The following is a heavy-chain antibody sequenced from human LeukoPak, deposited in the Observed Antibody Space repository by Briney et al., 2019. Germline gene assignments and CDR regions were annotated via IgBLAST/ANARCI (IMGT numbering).Heavy chain of an antibody. D-gene: IGHD3-9*01. CDR3: ARETKYDILTGYYKSDAFDI. CDR2: ISSSSSYI. V-gene: IGHV3-21*01. CDR1: GFTFSSYS. J-gene: IGHJ3*02. Sequence: GGSLRLFCSASGFTFSSYSMNWVRQAPGKGRELVSSISSSSSYIHYADSVKGRFTISRDNAKNSLYLQMNSLRAEDTSVYYCARETKYDILTGYYKSDAFDIWGQGTMVTVSS.